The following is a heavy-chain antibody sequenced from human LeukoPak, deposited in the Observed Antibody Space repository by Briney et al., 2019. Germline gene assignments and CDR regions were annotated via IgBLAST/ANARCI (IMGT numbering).Heavy chain of an antibody. CDR2: INHSGST. V-gene: IGHV4-34*01. Sequence: PSETLSLTCAVYGGSFSGYYWSWIRQPPGKGLEWIGEINHSGSTNYNPSLKSRVTISVDTSKNQFSLKLSSVTAVDTAVYYCASKISSIAARPFMDVWGKGTTVTVSS. J-gene: IGHJ6*03. D-gene: IGHD6-6*01. CDR3: ASKISSIAARPFMDV. CDR1: GGSFSGYY.